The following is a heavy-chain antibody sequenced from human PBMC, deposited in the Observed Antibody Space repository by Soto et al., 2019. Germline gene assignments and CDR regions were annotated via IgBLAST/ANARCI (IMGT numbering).Heavy chain of an antibody. CDR1: GFSLTTTGVG. Sequence: QITLKESGPTVVKPTQTLTLTCTFSGFSLTTTGVGVGWIRQPPGNALEWLALIYWDDDKRYSPALKSRLTITKDTSKNQVVLTMTNMAPVDTGTYYCAYRLGDRSVSWRPPPFAPWGQGTLVTVSS. V-gene: IGHV2-5*02. D-gene: IGHD3-22*01. CDR2: IYWDDDK. CDR3: AYRLGDRSVSWRPPPFAP. J-gene: IGHJ5*02.